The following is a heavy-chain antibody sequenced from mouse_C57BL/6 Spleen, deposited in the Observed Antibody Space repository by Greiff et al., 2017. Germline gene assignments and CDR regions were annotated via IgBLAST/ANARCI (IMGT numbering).Heavy chain of an antibody. V-gene: IGHV3-6*01. CDR1: GYSITRGYY. D-gene: IGHD6-5*01. Sequence: EVQLVASGPGLVKPSQSLSLTCSVTGYSITRGYYWNWIRQFPGNKLEWMGYISYDGSNNYNPSLKNRISITRDTSKNQFFLKLNSVTTEDTATYYCARGGCITLDYAMDYWGQGTSVTVSS. CDR2: ISYDGSN. CDR3: ARGGCITLDYAMDY. J-gene: IGHJ4*01.